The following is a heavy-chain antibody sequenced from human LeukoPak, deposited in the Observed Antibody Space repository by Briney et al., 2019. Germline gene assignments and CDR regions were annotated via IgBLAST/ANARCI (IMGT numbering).Heavy chain of an antibody. D-gene: IGHD3-3*01. V-gene: IGHV4-59*01. CDR2: IYYSGST. CDR1: GRSISRYY. Sequence: PSEALSLTCTVSGRSISRYYWRCIPHPPGGGLEWIGYIYYSGSTKYNTSLMSGVSISVDTSKNQCSLKLSSVTAADTAVYYCARGLDITIFGVVPNWFDPWGQGTLVTVSS. J-gene: IGHJ5*02. CDR3: ARGLDITIFGVVPNWFDP.